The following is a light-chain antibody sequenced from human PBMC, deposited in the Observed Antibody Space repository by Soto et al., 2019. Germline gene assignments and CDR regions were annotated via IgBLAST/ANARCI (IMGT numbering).Light chain of an antibody. Sequence: QTVVTQAPSFSVSPGGTVTLTCGLSSGSVSSSYYTSWYQQTPGQAPRTLIYSTNTRSSGVPDRFSGSILGNKAALTITGAQEDDESDYYCVLYMGSGIGVFGGGTKLTVL. CDR1: SGSVSSSYY. CDR2: STN. V-gene: IGLV8-61*01. CDR3: VLYMGSGIGV. J-gene: IGLJ3*02.